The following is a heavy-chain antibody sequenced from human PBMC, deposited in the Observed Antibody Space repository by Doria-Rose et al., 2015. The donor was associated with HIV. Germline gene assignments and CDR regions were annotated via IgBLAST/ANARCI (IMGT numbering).Heavy chain of an antibody. Sequence: QVQLVQSGPVLVKPTETLTLTCTVSGVSLSSPGMGVSWIRQPPGKALEWLANIFSDDERSDKTSLKSRLTISRGTSKSQVVLTMTDTDPVDTATYYCARIKSSRWYHKYYFDFWGQGTLVIVSA. D-gene: IGHD6-13*01. V-gene: IGHV2-26*01. CDR3: ARIKSSRWYHKYYFDF. CDR1: GVSLSSPGMG. CDR2: IFSDDER. J-gene: IGHJ4*02.